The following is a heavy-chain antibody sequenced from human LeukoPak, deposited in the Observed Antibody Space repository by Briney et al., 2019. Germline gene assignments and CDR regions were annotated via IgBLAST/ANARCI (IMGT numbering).Heavy chain of an antibody. CDR3: AKGESYYFDY. J-gene: IGHJ4*02. Sequence: PGGSLRLSCAASGATFSSYTMSWVRQAPGKGLEWVSGISPSGTNTYHANSVKGRFTISRDNPKNTLYLHINSLRPEDTAVYYCAKGESYYFDYWGQGTLVTVSS. D-gene: IGHD3-10*01. CDR2: ISPSGTNT. V-gene: IGHV3-23*01. CDR1: GATFSSYT.